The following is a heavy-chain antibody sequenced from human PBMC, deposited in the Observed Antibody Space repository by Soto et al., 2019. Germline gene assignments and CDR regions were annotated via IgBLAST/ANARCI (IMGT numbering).Heavy chain of an antibody. J-gene: IGHJ6*02. CDR2: ISGSGGST. CDR1: GFTFSSYA. D-gene: IGHD2-2*01. Sequence: PGGSLRLSCAASGFTFSSYAMSWVRQAPGKGLEWVSAISGSGGSTYYADSVKGRFTISRDNSKNTLYLQMNSLRAEDTAVYYCAKDSSRAYRYYYYYGMDVWGQGTTVTVSS. CDR3: AKDSSRAYRYYYYYGMDV. V-gene: IGHV3-23*01.